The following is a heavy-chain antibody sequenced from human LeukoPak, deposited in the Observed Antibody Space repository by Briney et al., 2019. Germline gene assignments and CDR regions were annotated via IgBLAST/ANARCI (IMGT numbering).Heavy chain of an antibody. CDR2: ISSSSSTI. Sequence: PGGSLRLSCAASGFTFSSYSMNWVRQAPGKGLEWVSYISSSSSTIYYADSVKGRFTISRDNAKNSLYLQMNSLRGEDTAVYYCARDKNTGESGSYYWGQGTLVTVSS. CDR1: GFTFSSYS. D-gene: IGHD1-26*01. V-gene: IGHV3-48*01. CDR3: ARDKNTGESGSYY. J-gene: IGHJ4*02.